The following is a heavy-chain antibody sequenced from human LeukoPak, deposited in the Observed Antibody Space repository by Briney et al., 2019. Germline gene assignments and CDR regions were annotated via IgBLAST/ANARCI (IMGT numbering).Heavy chain of an antibody. D-gene: IGHD3-10*01. CDR3: ARGHGSGTSFDY. CDR1: GFTVSSNY. V-gene: IGHV3-53*01. Sequence: SGGSLRLSCAASGFTVSSNYMSWVRQAPGKGLEWVSVIYSGGRTYYADSVKGRFTISRDNAKNSLYLQMNSLRAEDTAVYYCARGHGSGTSFDYWGQGTLVTVSS. CDR2: IYSGGRT. J-gene: IGHJ4*02.